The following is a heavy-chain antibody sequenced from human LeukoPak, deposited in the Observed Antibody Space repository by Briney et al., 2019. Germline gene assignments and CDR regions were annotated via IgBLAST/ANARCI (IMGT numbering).Heavy chain of an antibody. Sequence: PGGSLRLSCAASGFTFSSYGMHWVRQAPGKGLERVAVISYDGSNKYYADSVKGRFTISRDNSKNTLYLQMNSLRAEDTAVYYCAKDNTAMVTNFDYWGQGTLVTVSS. J-gene: IGHJ4*02. D-gene: IGHD5-18*01. CDR1: GFTFSSYG. V-gene: IGHV3-30*18. CDR2: ISYDGSNK. CDR3: AKDNTAMVTNFDY.